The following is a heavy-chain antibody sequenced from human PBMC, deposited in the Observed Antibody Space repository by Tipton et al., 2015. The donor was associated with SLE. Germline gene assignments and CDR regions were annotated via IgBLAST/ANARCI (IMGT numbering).Heavy chain of an antibody. CDR1: GGSFSAYY. CDR3: ARTRAWPTGVLDD. D-gene: IGHD3-10*01. CDR2: INYSGST. J-gene: IGHJ4*02. Sequence: TLSLTCAVYGGSFSAYYWSWIRQFPGKGLEWIGEINYSGSTKYNPSLKSRVNISVDASKNQFSLKLSSVTAADTAVYYCARTRAWPTGVLDDWGQGTLVTVSS. V-gene: IGHV4-34*01.